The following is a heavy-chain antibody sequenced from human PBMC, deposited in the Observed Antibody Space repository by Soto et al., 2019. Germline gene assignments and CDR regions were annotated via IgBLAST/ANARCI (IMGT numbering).Heavy chain of an antibody. Sequence: SETLSLTCTVSGGSVSSGSYYWSWIRQPPGKGLEWIGYIYYSGSTNYNPSLKSRVTISVDTSKNQFSLKLSSVTAADTAVYYCARESTDDILTGLHGLFPPSAHGPLVTV. V-gene: IGHV4-61*01. J-gene: IGHJ5*02. CDR3: ARESTDDILTGLHGLFPP. CDR2: IYYSGST. D-gene: IGHD3-9*01. CDR1: GGSVSSGSYY.